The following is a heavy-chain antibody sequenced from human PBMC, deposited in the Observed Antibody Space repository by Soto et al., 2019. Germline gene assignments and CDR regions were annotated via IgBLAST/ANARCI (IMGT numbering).Heavy chain of an antibody. CDR3: AKDVYGGSYYPYGMDV. D-gene: IGHD1-26*01. CDR2: ISYDGSNK. Sequence: GSLRLSCAASGFTFSSYGMHWVRQAPGKGLEWVAVISYDGSNKYYADSVKGRFTISRDNSKNTLYLQMNSLRAEDTAVYYCAKDVYGGSYYPYGMDVWGQGTTVTVSS. J-gene: IGHJ6*02. CDR1: GFTFSSYG. V-gene: IGHV3-30*18.